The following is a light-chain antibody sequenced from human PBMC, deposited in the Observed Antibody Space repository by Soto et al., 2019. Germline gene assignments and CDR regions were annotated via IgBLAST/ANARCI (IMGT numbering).Light chain of an antibody. Sequence: EIVLTQSPGTLSSSSGERATLSCRASQSVRSNYLAWYQQKPGQAPRLLIYGASSRATGIPDRFGGSGSGTDFTLTISSLEPEDFAVYYCQQYASSPLTFGRGTKVEIK. J-gene: IGKJ4*01. CDR1: QSVRSNY. V-gene: IGKV3-20*01. CDR2: GAS. CDR3: QQYASSPLT.